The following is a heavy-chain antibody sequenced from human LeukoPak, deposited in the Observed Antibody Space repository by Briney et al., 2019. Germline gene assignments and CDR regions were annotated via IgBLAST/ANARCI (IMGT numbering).Heavy chain of an antibody. CDR2: IYSGDTT. CDR1: GFTVSTNY. CDR3: ARDNSRVKDY. Sequence: GGSLRLSCAASGFTVSTNYMSWVRQAPGKGLEWVSVIYSGDTTFYADSVRGKFTISRDNSKNTLYLQMNSLRAEDTAVYYCARDNSRVKDYWGQGTLVTVSS. D-gene: IGHD2-21*01. J-gene: IGHJ4*02. V-gene: IGHV3-66*01.